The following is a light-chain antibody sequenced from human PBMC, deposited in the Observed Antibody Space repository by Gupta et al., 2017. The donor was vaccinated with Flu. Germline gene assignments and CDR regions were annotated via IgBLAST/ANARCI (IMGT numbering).Light chain of an antibody. Sequence: GDRATITCRASQSSDSWLAWYQQKPGKAPKLLIYKASNLESGVPSRFSGSGSGTEFTLTISSLQPDDFATYYCQQYRSYPWTFGQGTTVEIQ. V-gene: IGKV1-5*03. CDR1: QSSDSW. J-gene: IGKJ1*01. CDR2: KAS. CDR3: QQYRSYPWT.